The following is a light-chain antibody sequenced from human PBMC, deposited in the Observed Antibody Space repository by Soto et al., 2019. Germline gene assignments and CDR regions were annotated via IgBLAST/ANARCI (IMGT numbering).Light chain of an antibody. CDR1: SSDVGSYKL. J-gene: IGLJ2*01. V-gene: IGLV2-23*02. CDR2: EVS. Sequence: QSALTQPASVSGSPGQSITVSCTGTSSDVGSYKLVSWYQQHPGKAPKLMIYEVSKRPSGISSRFSGSKSGNSASLTISGLQAKDESDYYCCSYAGSSTLIFGGGTKLTVL. CDR3: CSYAGSSTLI.